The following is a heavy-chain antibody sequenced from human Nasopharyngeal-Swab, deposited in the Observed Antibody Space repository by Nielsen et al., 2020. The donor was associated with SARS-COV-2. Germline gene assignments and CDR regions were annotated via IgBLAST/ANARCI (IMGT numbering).Heavy chain of an antibody. CDR1: GYTFTSYY. D-gene: IGHD3-9*01. Sequence: ASVKVSCKASGYTFTSYYMHWVRQAPEQGLEWMGIINPSGGSTSYAQKFQGRVTMTRDTSTSTVYMELSSLRSEDTAVYYCARDRGYFDPLGWFDPWGQGTLVTVSS. CDR3: ARDRGYFDPLGWFDP. V-gene: IGHV1-46*01. CDR2: INPSGGST. J-gene: IGHJ5*02.